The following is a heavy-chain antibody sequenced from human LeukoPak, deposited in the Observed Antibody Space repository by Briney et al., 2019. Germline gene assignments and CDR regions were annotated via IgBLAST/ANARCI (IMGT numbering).Heavy chain of an antibody. J-gene: IGHJ4*02. CDR2: IYTSGSN. CDR1: GGSISSGSYY. D-gene: IGHD6-19*01. CDR3: ARGSGYSSGWYYFDY. V-gene: IGHV4-61*02. Sequence: SETLSLTCTVSGGSISSGSYYWSWIRQPAGKGLEWIGRIYTSGSNNYNPSLKSRVTISVDTSKNQFSLKLSSVTAADTAVYYCARGSGYSSGWYYFDYWGQGTLVTVSS.